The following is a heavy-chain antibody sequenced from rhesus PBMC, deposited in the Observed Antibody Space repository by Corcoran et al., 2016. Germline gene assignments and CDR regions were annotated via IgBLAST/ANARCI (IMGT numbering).Heavy chain of an antibody. CDR2: FYGRAGKP. V-gene: IGHV4S2*01. CDR3: VRSSNPNDEFAY. CDR1: GDSISRNY. J-gene: IGHJ4*01. Sequence: QVQLQESGPGLVKPSETLPLTCAVSGDSISRNYWNWLRQAPGKGLEWIGRFYGRAGKPDYNPSLKSRLTISRDTSKNQFSLKVTSVTAADTAVYYCVRSSNPNDEFAYWGQGILVTVSS. D-gene: IGHD1-14*01.